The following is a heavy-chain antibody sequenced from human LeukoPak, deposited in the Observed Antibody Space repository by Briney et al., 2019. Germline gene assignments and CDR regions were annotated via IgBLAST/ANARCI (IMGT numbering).Heavy chain of an antibody. CDR2: MSPNSGDT. CDR3: VRTPPNWGCDY. J-gene: IGHJ4*02. V-gene: IGHV1-8*01. CDR1: GYTFTTHD. Sequence: GASVKVSCKASGYTFTTHDINWVRQATGQGLEWLGWMSPNSGDTGYAQKFQGRVTMTSDSSISTAYMELSSLRSEDTAIYYCVRTPPNWGCDYWGQGTLVTVSS. D-gene: IGHD7-27*01.